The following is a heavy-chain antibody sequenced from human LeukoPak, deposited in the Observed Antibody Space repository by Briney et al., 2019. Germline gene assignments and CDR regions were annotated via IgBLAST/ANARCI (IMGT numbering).Heavy chain of an antibody. J-gene: IGHJ4*02. CDR1: GFTFSSFA. CDR2: IWHDGRDK. Sequence: GGTLRLSCAASGFTFSSFAMHWGRQAPGKGLEIVAVIWHDGRDKYYGESVKGRFTIFRDNSKNKLYLQLTRLRTDNTAVYFCARLMFDYWSPRYPLALTHWGQGTLVTV. D-gene: IGHD3-3*01. CDR3: ARLMFDYWSPRYPLALTH. V-gene: IGHV3-33*08.